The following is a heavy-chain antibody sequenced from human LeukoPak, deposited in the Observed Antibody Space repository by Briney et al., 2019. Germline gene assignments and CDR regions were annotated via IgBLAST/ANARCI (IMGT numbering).Heavy chain of an antibody. Sequence: QPGGSLRLSCAASGFTFSSYSMSWVRQAPGKGLEWVSAISGSGGSTYYADSVEGRFTISRDNSKNTLYLQMNSLRAEDTAVYYCAMTGSSGWYDAFYIWGQGAMVTVAS. J-gene: IGHJ3*02. V-gene: IGHV3-23*01. CDR2: ISGSGGST. CDR3: AMTGSSGWYDAFYI. CDR1: GFTFSSYS. D-gene: IGHD6-19*01.